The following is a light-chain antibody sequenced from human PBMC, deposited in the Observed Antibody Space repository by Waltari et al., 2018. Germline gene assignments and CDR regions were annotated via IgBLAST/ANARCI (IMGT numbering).Light chain of an antibody. CDR3: QQYNNWPRT. V-gene: IGKV3-15*01. CDR1: QSVSSN. Sequence: EIVMTQSPATLSVSPGERATLSCRASQSVSSNLAWYQQKPGQAPRLLMYGASTRATGIPARFSGSGSGTEFTLTISSLQSEDFALYYCQQYNNWPRTFGQGTKAEIK. J-gene: IGKJ1*01. CDR2: GAS.